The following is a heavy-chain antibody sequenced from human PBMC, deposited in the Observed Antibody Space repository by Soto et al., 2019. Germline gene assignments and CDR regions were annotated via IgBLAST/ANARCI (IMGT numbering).Heavy chain of an antibody. Sequence: PGGSLRLSCAAPGFTFNMYAMSWVRQAPGKGLEWVSGIGGSGANTYYADFVKGRFTISRDNSKNTLYLQMGSLRAEDTAIYYCARTITGYFWAGAYWGQGTLVTVSS. CDR1: GFTFNMYA. CDR2: IGGSGANT. V-gene: IGHV3-23*01. J-gene: IGHJ4*02. D-gene: IGHD1-1*01. CDR3: ARTITGYFWAGAY.